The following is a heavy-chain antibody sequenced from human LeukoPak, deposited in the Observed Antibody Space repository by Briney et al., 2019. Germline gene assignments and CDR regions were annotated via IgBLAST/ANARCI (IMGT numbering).Heavy chain of an antibody. J-gene: IGHJ4*02. Sequence: PGGSLRLSCAASGFTFSSYAMSWVRQAPGKGLEWVSAISGSGGSTYYADSVKGRFTISRDNSKNTLYLQMNSLRAEDTAVYYCATLPGYYYDSSGFTPYYFDYWGQGTLVTVSS. CDR1: GFTFSSYA. CDR3: ATLPGYYYDSSGFTPYYFDY. CDR2: ISGSGGST. D-gene: IGHD3-22*01. V-gene: IGHV3-23*01.